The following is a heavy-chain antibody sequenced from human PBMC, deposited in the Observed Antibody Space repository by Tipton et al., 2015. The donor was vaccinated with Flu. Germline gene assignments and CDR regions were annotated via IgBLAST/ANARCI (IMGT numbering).Heavy chain of an antibody. V-gene: IGHV4-34*01. Sequence: TLSLTCTVSGGSISSYYWSWIRQPPGKGLEWIGEINHSGSTNYNPSLKSRVTTSVDTSKNQFSLKLSSVTAADTAVYYCARATRMEYAFDIWGQGTMVTVSS. CDR1: GGSISSYY. D-gene: IGHD1-1*01. J-gene: IGHJ3*02. CDR3: ARATRMEYAFDI. CDR2: INHSGST.